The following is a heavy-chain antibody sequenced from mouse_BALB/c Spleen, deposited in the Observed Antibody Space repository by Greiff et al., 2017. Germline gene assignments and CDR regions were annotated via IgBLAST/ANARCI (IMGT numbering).Heavy chain of an antibody. J-gene: IGHJ3*01. D-gene: IGHD2-14*01. CDR2: ISSGGSYT. Sequence: EVKLVESGGDLVKPGGSLKLSCAASGFTFSSYGMSWVRQTPDKRLEWVATISSGGSYTYYPDSVKGRFTISRDNAKNTLYLQMSSLKSEDTAMYYCARHYRSAWFAYWGQGTLVTVSA. CDR3: ARHYRSAWFAY. V-gene: IGHV5-6*01. CDR1: GFTFSSYG.